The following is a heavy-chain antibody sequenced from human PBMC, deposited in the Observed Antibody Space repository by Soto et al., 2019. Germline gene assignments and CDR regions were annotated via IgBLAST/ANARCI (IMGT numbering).Heavy chain of an antibody. V-gene: IGHV3-23*01. Sequence: GGSLRLSCAASGFTFSSYSMNWVRQAPGKGLEWVSAISGSGGSTYYADSVKGRFTISRDNSKNTLYLQMNSLRAEDTAVYYCAKEMSSTSRLTFAYWGQGTLVTVSS. CDR3: AKEMSSTSRLTFAY. D-gene: IGHD2-2*01. J-gene: IGHJ4*02. CDR1: GFTFSSYS. CDR2: ISGSGGST.